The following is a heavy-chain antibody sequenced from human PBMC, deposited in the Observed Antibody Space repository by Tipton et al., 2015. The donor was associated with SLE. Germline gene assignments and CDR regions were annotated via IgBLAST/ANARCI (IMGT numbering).Heavy chain of an antibody. CDR3: AGELGMYALDN. CDR2: ISYDGSNK. CDR1: GFTFSSYA. Sequence: SLRLSCAASGFTFSSYAMHWVRQAPGKGLEWVAVISYDGSNKHYADFVKGRFTISRDNSKNTLYLQMNSLRAEDTAVYYCAGELGMYALDNWGLGTMVTAAS. D-gene: IGHD7-27*01. J-gene: IGHJ3*02. V-gene: IGHV3-30*04.